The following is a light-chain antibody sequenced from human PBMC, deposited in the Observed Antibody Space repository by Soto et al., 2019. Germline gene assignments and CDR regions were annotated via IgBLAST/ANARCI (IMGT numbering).Light chain of an antibody. CDR2: DAS. V-gene: IGKV1-5*01. J-gene: IGKJ4*01. CDR1: QSISSW. CDR3: LQHNSYPLT. Sequence: DIQMTQSPSTLSASVGDRVTITCRASQSISSWLAWFQLKPGKAPKLLIYDASSLEGGVPSRFSGSGFGTEFTLTISSLQPEDFATYYCLQHNSYPLTFGGGTKVEIK.